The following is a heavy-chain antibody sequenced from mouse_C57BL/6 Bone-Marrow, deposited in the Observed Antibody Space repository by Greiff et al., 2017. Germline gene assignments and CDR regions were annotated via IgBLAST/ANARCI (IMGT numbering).Heavy chain of an antibody. CDR2: IHPNSGST. CDR1: GYTFTSYW. Sequence: VQLQQPGAELVKPGASVKLSCKASGYTFTSYWMHWVKQRPGQGLEGIGMIHPNSGSTNYNEKFKSKATLTVDKSSSTAYMQLSSLTSEDSAVYYCARGVSSGLYAMDYWGQGTSVTVSS. J-gene: IGHJ4*01. D-gene: IGHD3-2*02. V-gene: IGHV1-64*01. CDR3: ARGVSSGLYAMDY.